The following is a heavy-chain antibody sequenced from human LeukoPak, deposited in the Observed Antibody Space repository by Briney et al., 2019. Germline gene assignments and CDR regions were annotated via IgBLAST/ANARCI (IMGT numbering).Heavy chain of an antibody. J-gene: IGHJ4*02. CDR3: ARVGSGTYYLFDY. D-gene: IGHD1-26*01. V-gene: IGHV1-8*03. Sequence: ASVKVSCKASGYTFTGYYMHWVRQAPGQGLEWMGWMNPNSGNTGYAQKFQGRVTITRNTSISTAYMELSSLRSEDTAVYYCARVGSGTYYLFDYWGQGTLVTVSS. CDR2: MNPNSGNT. CDR1: GYTFTGYY.